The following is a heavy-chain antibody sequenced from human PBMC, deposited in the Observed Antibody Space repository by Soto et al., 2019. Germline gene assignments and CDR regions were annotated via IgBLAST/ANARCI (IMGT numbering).Heavy chain of an antibody. CDR2: IWYDGSNK. Sequence: GGSLRLSCAASGFTFSSYGMHWVRQAPGKGLEWVAVIWYDGSNKYYADSVKGRFTISRDNSKNTLYLQMNSLRAEDTAVYYCARDRTGYYWSRSMDVWGQGTTVTVSS. V-gene: IGHV3-33*01. CDR1: GFTFSSYG. J-gene: IGHJ6*02. D-gene: IGHD1-20*01. CDR3: ARDRTGYYWSRSMDV.